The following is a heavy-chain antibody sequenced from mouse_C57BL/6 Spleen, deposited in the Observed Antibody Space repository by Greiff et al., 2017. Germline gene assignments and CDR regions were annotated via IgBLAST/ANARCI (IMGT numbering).Heavy chain of an antibody. CDR3: TRVGLWYYDYEGAVDY. CDR1: GYTFTSYW. V-gene: IGHV1-5*01. CDR2: IYPGNSDT. Sequence: VQLTQSGTVLARPGASVKMSCKTSGYTFTSYWMPWVKQRPGQGLEWIGAIYPGNSDTSYNQKFTGKAKLTAVTSASTAYMELSSLTTEDTAVYYCTRVGLWYYDYEGAVDYWGQGTSVTVSS. J-gene: IGHJ4*01. D-gene: IGHD2-4*01.